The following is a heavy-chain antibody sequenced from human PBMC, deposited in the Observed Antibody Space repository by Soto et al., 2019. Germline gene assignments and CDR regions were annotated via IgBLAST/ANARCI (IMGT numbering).Heavy chain of an antibody. D-gene: IGHD2-15*01. Sequence: QVQLVQSGAEVKKPGSSVKVSCKASGGTFSSYAISWVRQAPGQGLEWMGGIIPIFGTANYAQKFQGRVTITAAESTSTAYMELSSLRSEDTAVYYCARPRYCSGGSCLYYFDYWGQGTLVTVSS. CDR1: GGTFSSYA. CDR2: IIPIFGTA. CDR3: ARPRYCSGGSCLYYFDY. J-gene: IGHJ4*02. V-gene: IGHV1-69*12.